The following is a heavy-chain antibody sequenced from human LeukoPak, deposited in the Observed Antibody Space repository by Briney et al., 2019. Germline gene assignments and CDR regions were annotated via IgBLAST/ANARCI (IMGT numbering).Heavy chain of an antibody. Sequence: PSQTLSLTCTVSGGSISSGDYYWSWIRQPPGKGLEWIGYIYYSGSTYYNPSLKSRVTISVDMPKNQFSLKLSSVTAADTAVYYCASNCGGDCFSDYWGQGTLVTVSS. CDR2: IYYSGST. J-gene: IGHJ4*02. CDR1: GGSISSGDYY. CDR3: ASNCGGDCFSDY. V-gene: IGHV4-30-4*01. D-gene: IGHD2-21*02.